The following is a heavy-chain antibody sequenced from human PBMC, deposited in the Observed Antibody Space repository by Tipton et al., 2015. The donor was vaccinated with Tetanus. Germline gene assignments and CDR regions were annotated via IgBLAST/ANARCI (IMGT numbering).Heavy chain of an antibody. D-gene: IGHD2-2*01. CDR2: IYYSGNT. Sequence: LSLTCTVSGDSISFYYWSWIRQPPGKGLEWIGYIYYSGNTKYNPSLESRVTMSVDTSKNQFSLNLASVTPADTAVYYCARDLRRYQQNNWFDPWGQGTLVTVSS. V-gene: IGHV4-59*01. J-gene: IGHJ5*02. CDR3: ARDLRRYQQNNWFDP. CDR1: GDSISFYY.